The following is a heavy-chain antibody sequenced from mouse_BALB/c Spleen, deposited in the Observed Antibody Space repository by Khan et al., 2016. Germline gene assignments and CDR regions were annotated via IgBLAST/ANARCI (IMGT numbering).Heavy chain of an antibody. CDR3: ASQDGSTYVGFAY. D-gene: IGHD1-1*01. V-gene: IGHV1-54*01. Sequence: VQLQESGAELVRPGTSVKVSCKASGYAFTNYWIEWVKKRPGQGLEWIGVINPGSGGTTYNEKFKGKATLTADKSSSTAYMQLSSLTSDDSAVYFCASQDGSTYVGFAYWGQGTLVTVSA. J-gene: IGHJ3*01. CDR1: GYAFTNYW. CDR2: INPGSGGT.